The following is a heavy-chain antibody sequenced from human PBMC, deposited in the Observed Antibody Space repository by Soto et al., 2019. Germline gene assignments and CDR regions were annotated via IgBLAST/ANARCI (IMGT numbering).Heavy chain of an antibody. D-gene: IGHD2-21*01. CDR2: ISYDGINK. CDR1: GVSFSFHV. J-gene: IGHJ6*02. Sequence: PGGCLRRSCAASGVSFSFHVMTWFRQATGKGLEWVAVISYDGINKDYADPVEGRLTISRDNSKNTLYLQLDSLRIDDTGIYYCAKDCGGGYQRSRYYYYGLGVWGQGTTVTVSS. V-gene: IGHV3-30*18. CDR3: AKDCGGGYQRSRYYYYGLGV.